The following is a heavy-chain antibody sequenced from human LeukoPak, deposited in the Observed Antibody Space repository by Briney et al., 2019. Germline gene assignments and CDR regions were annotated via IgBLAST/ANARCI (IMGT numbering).Heavy chain of an antibody. V-gene: IGHV1-2*02. CDR3: ARGGLRVMVYRLYYMVV. CDR2: INPNSGDT. J-gene: IGHJ6*03. D-gene: IGHD2-8*01. Sequence: ASVKVSCKASGYSFTGYYMHRVRQAPGQGLEWMGWINPNSGDTKYAQKFQGRVTMTRDTSISTAYMELNRLRSDDTAVYYCARGGLRVMVYRLYYMVVWGKGTTVTVSS. CDR1: GYSFTGYY.